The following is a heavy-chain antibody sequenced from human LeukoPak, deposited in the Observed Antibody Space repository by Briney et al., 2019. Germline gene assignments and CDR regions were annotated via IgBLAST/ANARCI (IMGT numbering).Heavy chain of an antibody. J-gene: IGHJ4*02. D-gene: IGHD5-18*01. CDR3: AKDDSYGRFDY. Sequence: PGGSLRLSCAASGFTFSNYGMNWVRQAPGKGLEWVALIWSDGSNKFYADSVKGRFTISRDNSKNTLYLQMTSLSAEDTPVYYCAKDDSYGRFDYWGQGPLVTVSS. CDR1: GFTFSNYG. V-gene: IGHV3-30*02. CDR2: IWSDGSNK.